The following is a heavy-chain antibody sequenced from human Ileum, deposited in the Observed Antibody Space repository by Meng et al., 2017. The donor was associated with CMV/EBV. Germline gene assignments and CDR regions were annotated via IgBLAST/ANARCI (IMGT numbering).Heavy chain of an antibody. J-gene: IGHJ4*01. Sequence: GEFLKISCGALGFIFSDHSMNWVRQAPGNGLEWISHINGRGKNIMYSDSVKGRFTISRDNTKNLLYLQMNSLRAEDTALYYCARDQWWASDGWGQGTLVTVSS. V-gene: IGHV3-48*04. D-gene: IGHD2-15*01. CDR3: ARDQWWASDG. CDR2: INGRGKNI. CDR1: GFIFSDHS.